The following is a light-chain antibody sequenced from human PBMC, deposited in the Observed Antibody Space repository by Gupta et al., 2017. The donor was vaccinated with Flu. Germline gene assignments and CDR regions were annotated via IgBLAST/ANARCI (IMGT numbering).Light chain of an antibody. CDR1: QSVASNY. V-gene: IGKV3-20*01. CDR3: QQYGSSPWT. CDR2: GAS. J-gene: IGKJ1*01. Sequence: EIVLTQSPGTLSLSPGERATLSCRASQSVASNYLAWYRQKPGQAPRLLIYGASSRATGIPDRFSGSGSGTDFTLTISRLEPEDFAVYYCQQYGSSPWTFGQGTEVEIK.